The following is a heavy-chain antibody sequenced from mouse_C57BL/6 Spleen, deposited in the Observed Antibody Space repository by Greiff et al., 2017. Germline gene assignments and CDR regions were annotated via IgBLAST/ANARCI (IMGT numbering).Heavy chain of an antibody. CDR2: INPNNGGT. Sequence: VQLQQSGPELVKPGASVKMSCKASGYTFTDYNMHWVKQSHGKSLEWIGYINPNNGGTSYNQKFKGKATLTVNKSSSTAYMELRSLTSEDSAVYYCITTVVAPSYWGQGTTLTVSS. V-gene: IGHV1-22*01. J-gene: IGHJ2*01. CDR1: GYTFTDYN. D-gene: IGHD1-1*01. CDR3: ITTVVAPSY.